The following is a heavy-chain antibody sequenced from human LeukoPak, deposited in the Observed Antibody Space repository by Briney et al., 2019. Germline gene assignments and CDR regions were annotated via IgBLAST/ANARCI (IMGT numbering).Heavy chain of an antibody. D-gene: IGHD5-24*01. J-gene: IGHJ4*02. CDR2: ISSSSSYI. CDR3: ARGQPMATSEN. Sequence: PGGSLRLSCAASGFTFSSYNMNWVRQAPGKGLEWVSSISSSSSYIYYADSVKGRFTISRDNAKNSLYLQMNSLRAEDTAVYYCARGQPMATSENWGQGTLVTVSS. CDR1: GFTFSSYN. V-gene: IGHV3-21*01.